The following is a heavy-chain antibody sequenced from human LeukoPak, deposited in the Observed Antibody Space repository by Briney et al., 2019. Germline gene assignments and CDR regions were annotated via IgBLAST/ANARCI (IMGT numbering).Heavy chain of an antibody. Sequence: GGSLRLSCAASGFTFSDYYMSWIRQAPGKGLEWVSYISSSGSTIYYADSVKGRFTISRDNAKNSLYLQMNSLRAEDTAVYYCARGYGSGSYFGYYYYYMDVWGKGTTVTISS. CDR3: ARGYGSGSYFGYYYYYMDV. V-gene: IGHV3-11*01. J-gene: IGHJ6*03. CDR1: GFTFSDYY. D-gene: IGHD3-10*01. CDR2: ISSSGSTI.